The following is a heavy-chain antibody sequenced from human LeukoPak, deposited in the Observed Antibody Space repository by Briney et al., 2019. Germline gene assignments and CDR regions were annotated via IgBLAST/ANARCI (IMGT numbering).Heavy chain of an antibody. V-gene: IGHV3-23*01. D-gene: IGHD6-19*01. CDR3: AKCYSSGPGSSYYFDY. CDR2: ISGSGGST. J-gene: IGHJ4*02. CDR1: GFTFSSYA. Sequence: PGGSLRLSCAASGFTFSSYAMSWVRQAPGKGLEWVSAISGSGGSTYYADSVKGRFTISRDNSKNTLYLQMNSLRAEDTAVYYCAKCYSSGPGSSYYFDYWGQGTLATVSS.